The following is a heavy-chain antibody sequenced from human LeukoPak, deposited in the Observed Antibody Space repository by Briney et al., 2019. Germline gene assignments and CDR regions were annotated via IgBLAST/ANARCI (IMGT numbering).Heavy chain of an antibody. D-gene: IGHD3-22*01. Sequence: SETLSLTCTVSGGSINNYYWSWIRQPPGKGLVWIGYIYYSGSTNYNPSLKSRLTISVDTSKNQFALKVSSLTAADTAVYYCARHRGSGYPYFDYWGQGTLVTVSS. CDR2: IYYSGST. V-gene: IGHV4-59*01. CDR3: ARHRGSGYPYFDY. J-gene: IGHJ4*02. CDR1: GGSINNYY.